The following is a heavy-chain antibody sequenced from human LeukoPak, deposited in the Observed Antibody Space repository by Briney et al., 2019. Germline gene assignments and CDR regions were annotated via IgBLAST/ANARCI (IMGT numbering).Heavy chain of an antibody. V-gene: IGHV1-69*01. Sequence: SVKVSCKASGGTFSSYAISWVRQAPGQGLEWMGGIIPIFGTANYAQKFQGRVTITADESTSTAYMELSSLRSEDTAVYYCAGGPYYYDSSGYSYFNWFDPWGQGTLVTASS. CDR2: IIPIFGTA. CDR3: AGGPYYYDSSGYSYFNWFDP. D-gene: IGHD3-22*01. CDR1: GGTFSSYA. J-gene: IGHJ5*02.